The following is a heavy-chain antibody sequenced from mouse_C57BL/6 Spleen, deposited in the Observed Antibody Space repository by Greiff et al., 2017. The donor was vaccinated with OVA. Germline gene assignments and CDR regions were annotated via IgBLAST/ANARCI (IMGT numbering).Heavy chain of an antibody. Sequence: QVQLKQSGPELVKPGASVKISCKASGYTFTDYYINWVKQRPGQGLEWIGWIFPGSGSTYYNEKFKGKATLTVDKSSSTAYMLLSSLTSEDSAVYFCARSPDYYGSSYDAMDYWGQGTSVTVSS. D-gene: IGHD1-1*01. CDR3: ARSPDYYGSSYDAMDY. J-gene: IGHJ4*01. CDR2: IFPGSGST. CDR1: GYTFTDYY. V-gene: IGHV1-75*01.